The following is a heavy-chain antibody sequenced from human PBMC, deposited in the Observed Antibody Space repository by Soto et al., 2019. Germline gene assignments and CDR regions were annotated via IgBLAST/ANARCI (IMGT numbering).Heavy chain of an antibody. J-gene: IGHJ5*02. V-gene: IGHV3-48*02. Sequence: GGSLRLSCSASGFTFTSYSMNWVRQAPGQGLEWVSYITSKSTTIKYADSVKGRFTVSRDNAKNSLYLQLNSLRDEDTAVYYCAREMGACSDSSCYPGPYDSWGQGTLVTVSS. D-gene: IGHD3-16*01. CDR3: AREMGACSDSSCYPGPYDS. CDR1: GFTFTSYS. CDR2: ITSKSTTI.